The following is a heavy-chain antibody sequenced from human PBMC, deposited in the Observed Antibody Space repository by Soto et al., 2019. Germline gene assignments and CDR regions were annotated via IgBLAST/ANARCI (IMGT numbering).Heavy chain of an antibody. CDR3: ARHAAYDSVWGKSDGSDY. Sequence: QLQXQESGPGLVXPXXXLSLACXXXGGSXXXNXYXXXXXXXXPXXGLEWIGSMYYSGATYHNPSLQSRVTISVDTSKNQFSLHLSSVTAAYTAVYYCARHAAYDSVWGKSDGSDYWGQGTLVTVSS. V-gene: IGHV4-39*01. J-gene: IGHJ4*02. D-gene: IGHD3-16*01. CDR2: MYYSGAT. CDR1: GGSXXXNXYX.